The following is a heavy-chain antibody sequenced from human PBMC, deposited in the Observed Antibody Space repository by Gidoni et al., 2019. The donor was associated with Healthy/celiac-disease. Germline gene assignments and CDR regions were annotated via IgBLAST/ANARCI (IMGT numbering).Heavy chain of an antibody. J-gene: IGHJ4*02. D-gene: IGHD1-7*01. Sequence: EVQLVESGRGLVQPGGSLRRSCAATGCTFSSYWMSWVRQAPGKGMEWVANIKTDGSEKYYVDSVKCRFTISRDNAKNSLYLQMNSLRAEDTAVYYCARDQNLGEVDYWGQGTLVTVSS. CDR2: IKTDGSEK. V-gene: IGHV3-7*03. CDR1: GCTFSSYW. CDR3: ARDQNLGEVDY.